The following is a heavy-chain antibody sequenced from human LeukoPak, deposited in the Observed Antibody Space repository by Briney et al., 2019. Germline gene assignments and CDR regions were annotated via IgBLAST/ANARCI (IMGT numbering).Heavy chain of an antibody. J-gene: IGHJ4*02. CDR1: GFTFSSYS. V-gene: IGHV3-21*01. CDR3: ARLSRRIAAAGPDY. CDR2: ISSSSSYI. Sequence: GGSLRLSCAASGFTFSSYSMNWVRQAPGKGLEWVSSISSSSSYIYYADSVKGRFTISRDNAKNSLYLQMNSLRAEDTAVYYCARLSRRIAAAGPDYWGQGTLVTVSS. D-gene: IGHD6-13*01.